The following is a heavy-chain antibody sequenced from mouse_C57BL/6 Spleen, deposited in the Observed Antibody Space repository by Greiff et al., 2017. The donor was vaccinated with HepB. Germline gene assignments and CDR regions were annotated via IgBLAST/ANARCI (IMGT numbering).Heavy chain of an antibody. D-gene: IGHD1-1*01. V-gene: IGHV5-17*01. CDR2: ISSGSSTI. CDR3: ARPSYYGSSLFAY. CDR1: GFTFSDYG. J-gene: IGHJ3*01. Sequence: DVMLVESGGGLVKPGGSLKLSCAASGFTFSDYGMHWVRQAPEKGLEWVAYISSGSSTIYYADTVKGRFTISRDNAKNTLFLQMTSLRSEDTAMYYCARPSYYGSSLFAYWGQGTLVTVSA.